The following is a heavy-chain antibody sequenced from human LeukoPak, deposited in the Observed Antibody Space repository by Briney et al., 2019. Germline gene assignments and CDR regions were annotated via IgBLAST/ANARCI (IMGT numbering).Heavy chain of an antibody. CDR2: IYYSGST. J-gene: IGHJ6*03. V-gene: IGHV4-59*01. CDR3: ARGHNYYYYMDV. CDR1: GGSFSGYY. Sequence: SETLSLTCAVYGGSFSGYYWSWIRQPPGKGLEWIGYIYYSGSTNYNPSLKSRVTISVDTSKNQFSLKLSSVTAADTAVYYCARGHNYYYYMDVWGKGTTVTVSS.